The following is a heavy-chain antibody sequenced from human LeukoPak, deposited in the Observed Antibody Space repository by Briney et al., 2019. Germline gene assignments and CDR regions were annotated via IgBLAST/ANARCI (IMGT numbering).Heavy chain of an antibody. CDR3: AKYLLGGPMRYFDY. D-gene: IGHD2-2*01. CDR1: GFTFYHYA. J-gene: IGHJ4*02. V-gene: IGHV3-23*01. CDR2: ISAGGRDT. Sequence: GGSLRLSCAPSGFTFYHYAMSWVRQAPGKGLEWVSVISAGGRDTKYADSVNGRFTISIDNSQNILYLQMDSLRVDDTAVYFCAKYLLGGPMRYFDYWGQGTLVTVSA.